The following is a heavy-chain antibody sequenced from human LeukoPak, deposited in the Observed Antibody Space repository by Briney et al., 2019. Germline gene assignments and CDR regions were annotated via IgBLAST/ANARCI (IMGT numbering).Heavy chain of an antibody. J-gene: IGHJ3*02. CDR3: ARVGYDILTGSFSAFDI. Sequence: PSETLSLTCTVSGGSISSGGYYWSWIRQHPGKGLEWIGYIYYSGSTYYNPSLKSRVTISVDTSKNQFSLKLSSVTAADTAVYYCARVGYDILTGSFSAFDIWGQGTMVTVSS. V-gene: IGHV4-31*03. CDR2: IYYSGST. D-gene: IGHD3-9*01. CDR1: GGSISSGGYY.